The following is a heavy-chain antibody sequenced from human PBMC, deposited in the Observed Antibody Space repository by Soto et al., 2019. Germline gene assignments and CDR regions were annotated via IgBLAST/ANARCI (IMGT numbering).Heavy chain of an antibody. Sequence: ASLKVSCKASGYTFTGYYMHWVRQAPGQGLEWMGWINPNSGGTNYAQKFQGWVTMTRDTSISTAYMELSRLRSDDTAVYYCARVDCSGGSCYLYYFDYWGQGTLVTVSS. V-gene: IGHV1-2*04. CDR2: INPNSGGT. J-gene: IGHJ4*02. D-gene: IGHD2-15*01. CDR3: ARVDCSGGSCYLYYFDY. CDR1: GYTFTGYY.